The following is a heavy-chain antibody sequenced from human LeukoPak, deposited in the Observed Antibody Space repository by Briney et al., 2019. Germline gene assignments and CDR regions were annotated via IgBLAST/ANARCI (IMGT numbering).Heavy chain of an antibody. CDR1: GFTVSSNY. J-gene: IGHJ4*02. V-gene: IGHV3-53*01. Sequence: GGSLRLSCAASGFTVSSNYMSWVRQAPGKGLEWVSVIYSGGSTYYADSVKGRFTISRDNSKNTLYLQMNSLRAEDTAVYYCAKRRWLGGIGVADPFDYWGQGTLVTVSS. D-gene: IGHD6-19*01. CDR2: IYSGGST. CDR3: AKRRWLGGIGVADPFDY.